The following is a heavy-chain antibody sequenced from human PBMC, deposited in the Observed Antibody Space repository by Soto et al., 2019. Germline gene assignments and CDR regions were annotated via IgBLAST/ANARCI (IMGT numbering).Heavy chain of an antibody. J-gene: IGHJ6*03. CDR3: ARHVAAPDFAAGQPGYSSGWYDNYYYYYYYMDV. D-gene: IGHD6-19*01. CDR2: IYYSGST. CDR1: GGSISSSSYY. V-gene: IGHV4-39*01. Sequence: SETLSLTCTVSGGSISSSSYYWGWIRQPPGKGLEWIGSIYYSGSTYYNPSLKSRVTISVDTSKNQFSLKLSSVTAADTAVYYCARHVAAPDFAAGQPGYSSGWYDNYYYYYYYMDVWGKGTTVTVSS.